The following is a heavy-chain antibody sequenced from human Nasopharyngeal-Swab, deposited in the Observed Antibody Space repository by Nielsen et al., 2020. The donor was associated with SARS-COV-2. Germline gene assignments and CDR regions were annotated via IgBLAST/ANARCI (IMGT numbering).Heavy chain of an antibody. J-gene: IGHJ4*02. V-gene: IGHV2-5*02. D-gene: IGHD1-26*01. CDR3: ARRRMGATVFYFDY. CDR2: IYWDDDK. Sequence: SGPTLVKLTQTLTLTCTFSGFSLSTSGVGVGWIRQPPGKALEWLALIYWDDDKRYSPSLKSRLTITKDTSKNQVVLTMTNMDPVDTATYYCARRRMGATVFYFDYWGQGTLVTVSS. CDR1: GFSLSTSGVG.